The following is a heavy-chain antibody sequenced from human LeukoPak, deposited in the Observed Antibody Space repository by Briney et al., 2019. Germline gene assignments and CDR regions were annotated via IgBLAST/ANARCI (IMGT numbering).Heavy chain of an antibody. D-gene: IGHD6-13*01. J-gene: IGHJ4*02. CDR1: GYTFTDYY. V-gene: IGHV1-2*02. Sequence: GASVKVSCKASGYTFTDYYMHWVRQAPGQGLEWMGWVHPKSGCTRYAQKFQGRVTMTRDTSISTAYMELSSLTSDDTALFYCARGSEAAAGLSFDYWGQGTLVTVSS. CDR3: ARGSEAAAGLSFDY. CDR2: VHPKSGCT.